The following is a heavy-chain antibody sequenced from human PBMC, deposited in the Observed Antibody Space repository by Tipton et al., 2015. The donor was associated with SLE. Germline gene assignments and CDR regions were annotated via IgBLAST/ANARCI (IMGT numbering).Heavy chain of an antibody. CDR1: GGSISSSSYY. V-gene: IGHV4-39*01. CDR2: IYYRGST. D-gene: IGHD1-26*01. CDR3: ARRGVGAIYWYFDL. J-gene: IGHJ2*01. Sequence: TLSLTCTVSGGSISSSSYYWGWIRQPPGKGLEWIGDIYYRGSTYYNLPLRSRVSISVDTSKNQFSLKLNSGTAADTAVYYCARRGVGAIYWYFDLWGRGTLVTVSS.